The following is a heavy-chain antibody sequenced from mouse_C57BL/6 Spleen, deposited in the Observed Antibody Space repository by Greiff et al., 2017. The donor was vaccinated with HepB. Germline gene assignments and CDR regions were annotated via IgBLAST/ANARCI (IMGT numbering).Heavy chain of an antibody. D-gene: IGHD1-1*01. Sequence: VQLQQPGAELVMPGASVKLSCKASGYTFTSYWMHWVKQRPGQGFEWIGEIDPSDSYTNYNQKFKGKSTLTVDKSSSTAYMQLSSLTSEDSAVYYCARGVYGGSLDYWGQGTTLTVSS. CDR3: ARGVYGGSLDY. CDR1: GYTFTSYW. J-gene: IGHJ2*01. V-gene: IGHV1-69*01. CDR2: IDPSDSYT.